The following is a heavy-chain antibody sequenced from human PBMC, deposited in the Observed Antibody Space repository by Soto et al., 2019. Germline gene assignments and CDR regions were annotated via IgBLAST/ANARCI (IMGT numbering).Heavy chain of an antibody. CDR3: AGYAFHCSGYLFYFDY. CDR2: IIPIFGTS. V-gene: IGHV1-69*01. J-gene: IGHJ4*02. Sequence: QVQLVQSGAEVKKPGSSVQVSCKASGGTFSSYAISWVRQAPGQGLEWMGGIIPIFGTSNYAQTLQDRVTITADEPTSTAYMELSTLLSEDTAVYYCAGYAFHCSGYLFYFDYWGQGGMVPVSS. CDR1: GGTFSSYA. D-gene: IGHD2-15*01.